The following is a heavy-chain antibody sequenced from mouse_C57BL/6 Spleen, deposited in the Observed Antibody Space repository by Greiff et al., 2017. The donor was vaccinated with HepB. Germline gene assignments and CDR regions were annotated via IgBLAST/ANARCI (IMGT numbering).Heavy chain of an antibody. CDR3: TRRVYYGEGFAY. J-gene: IGHJ3*01. CDR2: IDPETGGT. D-gene: IGHD1-1*01. Sequence: QVQLQQSGAELVRPGASVTLSCKASGYTFTDYEMHWVKQTPVHGLEWIGAIDPETGGTAYNQKFKGKAILTADKSSSTAYMELRSLTSEDSAVYYCTRRVYYGEGFAYWGQGTLVTVSA. CDR1: GYTFTDYE. V-gene: IGHV1-15*01.